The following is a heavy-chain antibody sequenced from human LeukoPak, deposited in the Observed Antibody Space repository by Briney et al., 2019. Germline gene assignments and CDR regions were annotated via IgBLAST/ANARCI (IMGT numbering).Heavy chain of an antibody. CDR3: ARDDGPPMGYYDSSGYPTDAFDI. J-gene: IGHJ3*02. D-gene: IGHD3-22*01. CDR2: INPNSGGT. Sequence: ASVKVSCKASGYIFTDYYMHWVRQAPGQELGWLGRINPNSGGTNYAQKFQGRVTMTRDTSISTAYTELSSLRSEDTAVYYCARDDGPPMGYYDSSGYPTDAFDIWGQGTMVTVSS. V-gene: IGHV1/OR15-1*02. CDR1: GYIFTDYY.